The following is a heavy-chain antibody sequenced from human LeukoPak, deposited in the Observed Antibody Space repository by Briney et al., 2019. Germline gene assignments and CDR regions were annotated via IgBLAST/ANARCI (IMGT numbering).Heavy chain of an antibody. V-gene: IGHV1-18*01. Sequence: GASVKVSCKASGYTFTSYGISWVRQAPGQGLEWMGWISAYNGNTNNAQKLHSRVTMTTDTSTRTAYMELRSLRSAETAVYYCARNYYDSSVLDYWGQRTLVTVSS. J-gene: IGHJ4*02. D-gene: IGHD3-22*01. CDR1: GYTFTSYG. CDR2: ISAYNGNT. CDR3: ARNYYDSSVLDY.